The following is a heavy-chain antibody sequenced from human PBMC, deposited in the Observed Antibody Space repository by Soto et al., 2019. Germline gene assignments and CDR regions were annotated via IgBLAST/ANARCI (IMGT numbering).Heavy chain of an antibody. CDR3: ARAEYSSSWSPYYYYYGMDV. CDR2: VSYDGTKE. D-gene: IGHD6-13*01. V-gene: IGHV3-30*14. CDR1: GFTFDSYP. J-gene: IGHJ6*02. Sequence: GGSLRLSCAVSGFTFDSYPMHWVRQAPGKGLEWVAVVSYDGTKEYYADSVKGRFTISRDNPKSTLSLQMNSLRADDTAVYYCARAEYSSSWSPYYYYYGMDVWGQGTTVTVSS.